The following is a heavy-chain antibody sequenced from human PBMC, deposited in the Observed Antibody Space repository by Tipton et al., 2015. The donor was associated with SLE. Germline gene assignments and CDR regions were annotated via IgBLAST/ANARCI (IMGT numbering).Heavy chain of an antibody. D-gene: IGHD6-13*01. V-gene: IGHV3-53*04. J-gene: IGHJ2*01. CDR3: AREGSAAGRYFDL. CDR1: GFTVSSNY. Sequence: SLRLSCAASGFTVSSNYMSWVRQAPGKGLEWVSVIYSGGSTYYADSVKGRFTISRHNSKNTLCLQMNSLRAEDTAVYYCAREGSAAGRYFDLWGRGTLVTVSS. CDR2: IYSGGST.